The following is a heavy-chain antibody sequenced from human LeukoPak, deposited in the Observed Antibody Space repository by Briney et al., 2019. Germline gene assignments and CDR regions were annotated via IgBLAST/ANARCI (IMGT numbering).Heavy chain of an antibody. J-gene: IGHJ6*04. CDR2: IKQDGSEK. CDR3: ARDHYGSGSYYYYGMDV. CDR1: GFSFSSYW. Sequence: GGSLLLSCAASGFSFSSYWMSWGRQAPGKGLEWVANIKQDGSEKYYVDSVKGRFTISRDNAKNSLYLQMNSLRAEDTAVYYCARDHYGSGSYYYYGMDVWGKGTTVTVSS. D-gene: IGHD3-10*01. V-gene: IGHV3-7*03.